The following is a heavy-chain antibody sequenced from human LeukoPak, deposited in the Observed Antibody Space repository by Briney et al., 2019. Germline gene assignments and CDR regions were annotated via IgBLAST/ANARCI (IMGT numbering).Heavy chain of an antibody. CDR2: ISGSGGST. CDR1: GFTFTNYG. CDR3: EKDRPSSQAGPYYFDY. Sequence: GGSLRLSCAASGFTFTNYGMSWVRQAPGKGREWVSVISGSGGSTYYADSVKGRFTISRDHSKNTLYLQVNSLRAQDTAVYSCEKDRPSSQAGPYYFDYWGQGTLVTVSS. V-gene: IGHV3-23*01. J-gene: IGHJ4*02. D-gene: IGHD6-13*01.